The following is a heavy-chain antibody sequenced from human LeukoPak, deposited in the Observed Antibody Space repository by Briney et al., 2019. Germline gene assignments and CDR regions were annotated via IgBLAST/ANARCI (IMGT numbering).Heavy chain of an antibody. CDR1: GFTVSSNY. J-gene: IGHJ4*02. V-gene: IGHV3-53*01. Sequence: PGGSLRLSCAASGFTVSSNYMSWVRQAPGKGLEWVSVIYSGGSTYYADSVKGRFTISRDNSKNTLYLQMNSLRAEDTAVYYCARDLGLQGRGFDYWGQGILVTVSS. D-gene: IGHD3-10*01. CDR2: IYSGGST. CDR3: ARDLGLQGRGFDY.